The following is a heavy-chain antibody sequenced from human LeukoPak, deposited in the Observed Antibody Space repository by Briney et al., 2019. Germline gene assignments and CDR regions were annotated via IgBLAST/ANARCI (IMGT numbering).Heavy chain of an antibody. CDR2: ISYDGSNK. CDR3: ARAYALNLDIVVVPAAIVDVVGY. V-gene: IGHV3-30-3*01. Sequence: QPGGSLRLSCAASGFTFSSYAMSWVRQAPGKGLEWVAVISYDGSNKYYADSVKGRFTISRDNPKNTLYLQMNSLRAEDTAVYYCARAYALNLDIVVVPAAIVDVVGYWGQGTLVTVSS. J-gene: IGHJ4*02. CDR1: GFTFSSYA. D-gene: IGHD2-2*02.